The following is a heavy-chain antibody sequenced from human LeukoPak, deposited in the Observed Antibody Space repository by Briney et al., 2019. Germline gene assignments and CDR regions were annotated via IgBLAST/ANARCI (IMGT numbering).Heavy chain of an antibody. CDR1: GXTFSSYG. Sequence: PGRSLRLSCAASGXTFSSYGMHWVRQAPGKGLEWVGVISYDGSNKYYAASVKGRFTISRDNSKNTLYLQMNSLRAEDTAVYYYAKDSGYCSGGSCYPSNYWGQGTLVTVSS. D-gene: IGHD2-15*01. CDR2: ISYDGSNK. V-gene: IGHV3-30*18. CDR3: AKDSGYCSGGSCYPSNY. J-gene: IGHJ4*02.